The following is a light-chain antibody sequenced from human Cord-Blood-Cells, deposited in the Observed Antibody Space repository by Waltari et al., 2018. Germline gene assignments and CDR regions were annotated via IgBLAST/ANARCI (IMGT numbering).Light chain of an antibody. CDR1: QSISSY. CDR2: AAS. Sequence: IHITDSSSSLSASVGHSVTITCRASQSISSYLHWYQQKPGKAPKLLIYAASSLQSGVPSRFSRSGSGTEFTLTISSLQPEDFATYYCQQNNSKSLTFGEGTKLEIK. J-gene: IGKJ4*01. CDR3: QQNNSKSLT. V-gene: IGKV1-39*01.